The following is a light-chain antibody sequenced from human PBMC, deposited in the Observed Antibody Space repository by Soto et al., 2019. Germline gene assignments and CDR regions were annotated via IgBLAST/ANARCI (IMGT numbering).Light chain of an antibody. Sequence: EIVLTQSPATLSLSPGERATLSCWASQSVSNSLAWYQQRPGQSPRLLIYDVSTRATGIPARFCGSGSGTDFTLTISSLETEDFAVYYCQQRTNWPLTFGGGTKVEI. CDR2: DVS. CDR3: QQRTNWPLT. V-gene: IGKV3-11*01. CDR1: QSVSNS. J-gene: IGKJ4*01.